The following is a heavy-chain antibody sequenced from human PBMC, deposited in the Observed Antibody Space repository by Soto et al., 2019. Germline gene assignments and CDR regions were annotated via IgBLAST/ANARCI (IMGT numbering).Heavy chain of an antibody. D-gene: IGHD2-2*01. CDR2: MYHSGST. CDR3: ARVPYY. Sequence: QLQLQESGSGLVKPSQTLSLTCAVSGGSISSGGYSWSWIRQPPGKGLEWIGYMYHSGSTYYNPSLKSRVTISIDRSKNQFSLKLSSVPAAETAVYYCARVPYYWGQGILVTVSS. J-gene: IGHJ4*02. CDR1: GGSISSGGYS. V-gene: IGHV4-30-2*01.